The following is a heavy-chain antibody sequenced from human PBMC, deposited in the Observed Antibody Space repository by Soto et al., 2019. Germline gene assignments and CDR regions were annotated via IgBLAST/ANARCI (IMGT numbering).Heavy chain of an antibody. CDR3: ARASTPQDAFDI. J-gene: IGHJ3*02. D-gene: IGHD4-17*01. CDR1: GYTFTYRY. CDR2: ITPFNGNT. Sequence: SVKVSCKASGYTFTYRYLHWVRQAPGQALEWMGWITPFNGNTNYAQKFQDRVTITRDRSMSTAYMELSSLRSEDTAMYYCARASTPQDAFDIWGPGTLVTVS. V-gene: IGHV1-45*02.